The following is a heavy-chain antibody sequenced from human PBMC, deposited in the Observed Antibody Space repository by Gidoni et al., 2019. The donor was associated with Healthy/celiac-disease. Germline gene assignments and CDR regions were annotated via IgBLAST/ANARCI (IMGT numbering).Heavy chain of an antibody. V-gene: IGHV3-23*01. J-gene: IGHJ3*02. CDR3: AKDRERRGGTGGAFDI. Sequence: EVQLLASGGGLVQPGGSLRLSCAASGFTFRRYAMSWVRQAPGKGLEWVSAISGSGGRTYYADAVKGRLTISRYNAKNTLYLQMNSLRAEDTAVYYCAKDRERRGGTGGAFDIWGQGTMVTVSS. CDR2: ISGSGGRT. D-gene: IGHD7-27*01. CDR1: GFTFRRYA.